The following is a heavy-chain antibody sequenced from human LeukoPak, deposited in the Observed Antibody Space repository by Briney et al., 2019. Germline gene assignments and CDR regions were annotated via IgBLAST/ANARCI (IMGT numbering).Heavy chain of an antibody. Sequence: GGSLRLSCAASGFTFSNYAMSWVRQAPGKGLEWVSFIYSDNTHYSYSVKGRFTISRDNSNNTLYLQMNSQRAEDTAVYYCARTTEGYCSSASCFGFSYSYYMDVWGKGTTVTISS. CDR1: GFTFSNYA. J-gene: IGHJ6*03. CDR3: ARTTEGYCSSASCFGFSYSYYMDV. D-gene: IGHD2-2*01. V-gene: IGHV3-23*03. CDR2: IYSDNT.